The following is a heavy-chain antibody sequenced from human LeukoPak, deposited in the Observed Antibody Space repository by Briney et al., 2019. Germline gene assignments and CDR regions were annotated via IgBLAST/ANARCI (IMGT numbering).Heavy chain of an antibody. CDR3: ARRWEPTDWYFDL. J-gene: IGHJ2*01. Sequence: GESLKISCKGSGYRFTNYWIGWVRQMPGKGLKWMGIIYPGDSDTRYSPPFQGQVTISADKSISTAYLQWSSLKASDTAMYYCARRWEPTDWYFDLWGRGTLVTVSS. V-gene: IGHV5-51*01. CDR2: IYPGDSDT. D-gene: IGHD1-26*01. CDR1: GYRFTNYW.